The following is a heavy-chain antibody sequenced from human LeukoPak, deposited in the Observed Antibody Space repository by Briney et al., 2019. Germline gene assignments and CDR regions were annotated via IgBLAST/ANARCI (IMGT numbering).Heavy chain of an antibody. V-gene: IGHV3-74*01. CDR2: INRDGSST. CDR1: GIIFSNYW. Sequence: SGGSLRLSCAASGIIFSNYWMHWVRQAPGKGLVWVSRINRDGSSTSYADSVKGRFTISRDNAKNTLYLQMNSLRAEDTAAYYCARGGGYSYGSFDYWGQGTLVTVSS. CDR3: ARGGGYSYGSFDY. J-gene: IGHJ4*02. D-gene: IGHD5-18*01.